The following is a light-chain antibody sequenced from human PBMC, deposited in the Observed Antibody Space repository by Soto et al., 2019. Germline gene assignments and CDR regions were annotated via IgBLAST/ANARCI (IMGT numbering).Light chain of an antibody. Sequence: EIVMTQSPATLSVSPGERATLSCRASQSVSSNLAWYQQKPGQAPRLLIYGASTRATGIPARFSGSGSGTDFTLTISSLQSEDFAVYYCQHYNNWPPWTFGQGTKVESK. CDR1: QSVSSN. CDR2: GAS. V-gene: IGKV3-15*01. CDR3: QHYNNWPPWT. J-gene: IGKJ1*01.